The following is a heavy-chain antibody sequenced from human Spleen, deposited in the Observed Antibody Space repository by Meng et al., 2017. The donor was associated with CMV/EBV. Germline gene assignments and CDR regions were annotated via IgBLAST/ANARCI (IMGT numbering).Heavy chain of an antibody. V-gene: IGHV4-39*01. Sequence: LAFSVSGGSVSSSFYYWGWIRQPPGRGLEWIGNVFYTGRTFHNPSLESRVTISVDTSKNQFSLTLSAVTAADTALYYCARQKSQFDTWGHGLLVTVSS. CDR3: ARQKSQFDT. CDR2: VFYTGRT. CDR1: GGSVSSSFYY. J-gene: IGHJ5*01.